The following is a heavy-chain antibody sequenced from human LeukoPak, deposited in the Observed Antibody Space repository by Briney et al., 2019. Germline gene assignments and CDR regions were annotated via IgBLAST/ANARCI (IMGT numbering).Heavy chain of an antibody. V-gene: IGHV3-23*01. Sequence: GGSLRPSWEAPGFTFSSFGMNWVRKAPGKGLGWVSGISGSGSSTAYADSVKGRFTISRDSSKSTVFLQMNSLRAEDTAIYYCAKHGSGFDSWGQGTLVTVSS. D-gene: IGHD2-2*03. CDR3: AKHGSGFDS. CDR1: GFTFSSFG. CDR2: ISGSGSST. J-gene: IGHJ4*02.